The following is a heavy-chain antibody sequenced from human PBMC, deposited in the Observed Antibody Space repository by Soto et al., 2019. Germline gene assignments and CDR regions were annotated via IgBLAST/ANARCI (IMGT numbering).Heavy chain of an antibody. CDR1: GFIFSNYG. V-gene: IGHV3-33*01. CDR3: ARDLVAYFDY. D-gene: IGHD5-12*01. Sequence: PGGSLRLSCAASGFIFSNYGMNWVRQAPGKGLEWVAVIWYDGSNKYYADSVKGRFTISRDNSKNTVYLQMNSLRAEDTAVYYCARDLVAYFDYWGQGAQVTVSP. CDR2: IWYDGSNK. J-gene: IGHJ4*02.